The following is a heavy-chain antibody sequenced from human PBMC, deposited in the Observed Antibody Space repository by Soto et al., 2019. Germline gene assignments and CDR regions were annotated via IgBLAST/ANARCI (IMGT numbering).Heavy chain of an antibody. J-gene: IGHJ4*02. D-gene: IGHD4-17*01. Sequence: EVQLLESGGDLVQPGGSLRLSCAASGFTFSSYTMTWVRQAPGKGLEWVSGINSGGRTYYADSVKGRFSISRDDSKNTLDLQLISLRAEDTAVYYCAEDLRPDGVWDFEYWGQGTLVTVSS. CDR1: GFTFSSYT. CDR3: AEDLRPDGVWDFEY. V-gene: IGHV3-23*01. CDR2: INSGGRT.